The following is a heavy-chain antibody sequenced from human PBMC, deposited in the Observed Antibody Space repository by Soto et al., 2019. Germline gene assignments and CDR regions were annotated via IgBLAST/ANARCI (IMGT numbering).Heavy chain of an antibody. V-gene: IGHV4-38-2*01. CDR1: GYSISSGYY. CDR3: AFFVPIDTAHCMLVCGQAPTV. J-gene: IGHJ3*01. CDR2: IYHSGST. D-gene: IGHD2-8*01. Sequence: NPDITSAVYGYSISSGYYWGWVRQSPGKGLEWIGSIYHSGSTYYNPSLKSRVIISVDTSKNQFSLKLSSVTAADTAVYYYAFFVPIDTAHCMLVCGQAPTVWV.